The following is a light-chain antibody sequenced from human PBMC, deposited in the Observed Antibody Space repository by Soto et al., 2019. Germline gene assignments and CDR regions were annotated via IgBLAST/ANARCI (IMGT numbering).Light chain of an antibody. CDR3: SSYTSSSTPLYV. V-gene: IGLV2-14*01. Sequence: QSALTQPASVSGSPGQSITISCTGNSSDVGGYNYVSWYQQHPGKDPKLMIYDVSNRPSGVSNRFSGSKSGNTASLTISGLQAEDEADYDCSSYTSSSTPLYVFGTGTKLTVL. J-gene: IGLJ1*01. CDR2: DVS. CDR1: SSDVGGYNY.